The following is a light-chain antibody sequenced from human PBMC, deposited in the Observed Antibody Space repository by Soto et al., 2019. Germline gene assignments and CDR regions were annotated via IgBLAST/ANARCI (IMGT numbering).Light chain of an antibody. Sequence: QSVLTQPPSVSGAPGQRVTISCTGSSSNIGAGYDVHWYQQLPGTAPKLLISGNSNRPSGVPDRFSGSKSGTSASLAITGLQAEDGADYSCQSYDSSLSGWVFGGGTKLTVL. CDR2: GNS. J-gene: IGLJ3*02. V-gene: IGLV1-40*01. CDR3: QSYDSSLSGWV. CDR1: SSNIGAGYD.